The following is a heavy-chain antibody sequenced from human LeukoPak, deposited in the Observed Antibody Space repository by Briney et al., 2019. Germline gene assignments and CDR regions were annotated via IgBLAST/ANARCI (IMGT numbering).Heavy chain of an antibody. CDR3: AREASDSSGYYYEEEVDY. CDR1: GFTFSSYE. Sequence: GGSLRLSCAASGFTFSSYEMNWVRQAPGKGLEWVSYISSSGSTIYYADSVKGRFTISRDNAKNSLYLQMNSLRAEDTAVYYCAREASDSSGYYYEEEVDYWGQGTLVTVSS. D-gene: IGHD3-22*01. J-gene: IGHJ4*02. CDR2: ISSSGSTI. V-gene: IGHV3-48*03.